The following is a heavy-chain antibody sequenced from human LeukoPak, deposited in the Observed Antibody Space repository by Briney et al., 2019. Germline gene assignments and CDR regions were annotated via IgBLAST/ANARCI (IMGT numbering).Heavy chain of an antibody. CDR2: IYTSGST. J-gene: IGHJ4*02. Sequence: SETLSLTCTVSGGSISSYYWSWIRQPAGKGLEWIGRIYTSGSTNYNPSLKSRVTISVDTSKNQFSLKLSSVTAADTAVYYCARDYRGSGSYRPFDYWGQGTLVTVSS. D-gene: IGHD3-10*01. V-gene: IGHV4-4*07. CDR1: GGSISSYY. CDR3: ARDYRGSGSYRPFDY.